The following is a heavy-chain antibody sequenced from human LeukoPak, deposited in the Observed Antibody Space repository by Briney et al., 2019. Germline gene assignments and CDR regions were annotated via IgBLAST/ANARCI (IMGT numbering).Heavy chain of an antibody. J-gene: IGHJ3*02. CDR3: ASIHDYGDPRNAFDI. V-gene: IGHV1-3*01. CDR2: INAGNGNT. Sequence: ASVKVSCKASGYTFTSYAMHWVRQAPGQRLEWMGWINAGNGNTKYSQKFQGRVTITRDTSASTAYMELSSLRSEDTAVYYCASIHDYGDPRNAFDIWGQGTMVTVSS. D-gene: IGHD4-17*01. CDR1: GYTFTSYA.